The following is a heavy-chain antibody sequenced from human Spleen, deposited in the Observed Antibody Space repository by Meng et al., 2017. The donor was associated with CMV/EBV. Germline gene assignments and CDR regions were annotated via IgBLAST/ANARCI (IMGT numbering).Heavy chain of an antibody. CDR1: GYTFTSYY. CDR2: INPTDGIT. D-gene: IGHD1-26*01. J-gene: IGHJ4*02. CDR3: TRGPYTYSGTPHPDY. Sequence: ASVKVSCKASGYTFTSYYMHWVRQAPGQGLEWMGIINPTDGITNYAQRFQGRVTVTRDTSTGTVYMELSSLRSEDTAVYYCTRGPYTYSGTPHPDYWGQGTLVTVSS. V-gene: IGHV1-46*01.